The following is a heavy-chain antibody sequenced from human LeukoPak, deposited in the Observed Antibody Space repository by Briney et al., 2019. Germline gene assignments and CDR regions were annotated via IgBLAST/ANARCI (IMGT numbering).Heavy chain of an antibody. CDR3: AKVLLPRAITPLDD. CDR1: GFTFEEHA. D-gene: IGHD2-15*01. CDR2: ITWNSGRI. Sequence: GGSLRLSCAASGFTFEEHAMHWVRQAPGKGLEWVSSITWNSGRIAYADSVKGRFTISRDNAKNSLYLQMNSLRVGDTAFYYCAKVLLPRAITPLDDWGQGILVTVSS. J-gene: IGHJ4*02. V-gene: IGHV3-9*01.